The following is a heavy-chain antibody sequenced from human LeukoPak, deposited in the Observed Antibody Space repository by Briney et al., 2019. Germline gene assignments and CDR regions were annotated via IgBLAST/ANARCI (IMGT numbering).Heavy chain of an antibody. D-gene: IGHD5-12*01. CDR1: GYTFTDYY. CDR2: INYNSGGT. CDR3: ASIGYGPGEVAFYI. J-gene: IGHJ3*02. V-gene: IGHV1-2*02. Sequence: ASVTVTCQASGYTFTDYYMHWVRQAPGQGLEWMGWINYNSGGTNYAQKFQGRVTMTRDTSISTAYMELSRLRSDDTAVYYWASIGYGPGEVAFYIWGQGTMVTVSS.